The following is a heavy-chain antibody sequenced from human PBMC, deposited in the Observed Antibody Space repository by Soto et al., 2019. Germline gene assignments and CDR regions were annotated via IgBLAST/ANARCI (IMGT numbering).Heavy chain of an antibody. V-gene: IGHV1-18*01. CDR2: ISAYNGNT. CDR1: GYTFTSYG. CDR3: VVAARPYYFDY. D-gene: IGHD2-15*01. J-gene: IGHJ4*02. Sequence: QVQLVQSGAEVKKPGASVKVSCKASGYTFTSYGISWVRQAPGQGLEWMGWISAYNGNTNYAQKLQGRVTMTTDTSTRTAYMELRSMRSDATAVYYCVVAARPYYFDYWGQGTLGTVSS.